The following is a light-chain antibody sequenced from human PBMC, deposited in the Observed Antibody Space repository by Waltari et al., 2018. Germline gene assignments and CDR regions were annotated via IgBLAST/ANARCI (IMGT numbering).Light chain of an antibody. CDR2: GAS. CDR1: QSVSSN. CDR3: QQYNNWPSLT. J-gene: IGKJ4*01. V-gene: IGKV3-15*01. Sequence: ETVMTQSPATLSVSPGERATLSCRVSQSVSSNLAWYQQKPGQAPRLLIYGASTRATGIPARFSGSGSGTEFTLTISSLQSEDFAVYYCQQYNNWPSLTFGGGTKVEIK.